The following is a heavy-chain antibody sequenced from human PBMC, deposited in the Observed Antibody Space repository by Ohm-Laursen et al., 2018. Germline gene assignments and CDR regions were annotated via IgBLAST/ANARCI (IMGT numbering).Heavy chain of an antibody. V-gene: IGHV3-23*01. D-gene: IGHD6-19*01. CDR2: ISGSGGST. Sequence: SLRLSCAASGFTFSSYAMSWVRQAPGEGLEWVSAISGSGGSTYYADSVKGRFTISRDNSKNTLYLQMNSLRAEDTAVYYCAKDLASRIYSSGWLPYYFDYWGQGTLVTVSS. CDR1: GFTFSSYA. J-gene: IGHJ4*02. CDR3: AKDLASRIYSSGWLPYYFDY.